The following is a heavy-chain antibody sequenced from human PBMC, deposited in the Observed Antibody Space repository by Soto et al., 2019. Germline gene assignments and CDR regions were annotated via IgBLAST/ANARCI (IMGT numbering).Heavy chain of an antibody. Sequence: EVQLVESGGGLVKPGGSLRLSCAASGFTFSSYSMNWVRQAPGKGLEWVSSISSSSSYIYYADSVKGRFTISRDNAKNSLYLQMTRLRAEDTAVYYCARAVITGTTLALFDYWGQGTLVTVSS. CDR2: ISSSSSYI. CDR1: GFTFSSYS. D-gene: IGHD1-7*01. CDR3: ARAVITGTTLALFDY. J-gene: IGHJ4*02. V-gene: IGHV3-21*01.